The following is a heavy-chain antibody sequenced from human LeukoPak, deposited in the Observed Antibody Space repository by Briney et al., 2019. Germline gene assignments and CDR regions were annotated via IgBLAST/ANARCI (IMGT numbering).Heavy chain of an antibody. D-gene: IGHD6-19*01. CDR1: GGSFSGYY. CDR3: ARGSPRYSSGWYNYFDY. V-gene: IGHV4-34*01. Sequence: SETLSLTCAVYGGSFSGYYWSWIRQPPGKGLEWIGEINHSGSTNYNPSLKSRVTISVDTSKNQFSLKLSSVTAANTAVYYCARGSPRYSSGWYNYFDYWGQGTLVTVSS. CDR2: INHSGST. J-gene: IGHJ4*02.